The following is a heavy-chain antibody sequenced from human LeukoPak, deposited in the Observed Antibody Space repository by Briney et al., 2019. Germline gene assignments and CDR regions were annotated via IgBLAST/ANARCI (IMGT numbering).Heavy chain of an antibody. V-gene: IGHV4-39*01. CDR1: GGSISSSAYY. CDR2: ISYSGSA. J-gene: IGHJ4*02. Sequence: SETLSLTCTVSGGSISSSAYYWGWIRQPPGKGLEWIESISYSGSAYHNPSLKSRVTISVDTSKNRFSLKLISVTAADTAVYYCATYSGTFYLQFDYWGQGTLVTVSS. CDR3: ATYSGTFYLQFDY. D-gene: IGHD1-26*01.